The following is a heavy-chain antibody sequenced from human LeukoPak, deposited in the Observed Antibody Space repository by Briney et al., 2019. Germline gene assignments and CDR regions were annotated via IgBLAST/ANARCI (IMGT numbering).Heavy chain of an antibody. V-gene: IGHV3-7*01. D-gene: IGHD3-16*01. Sequence: GGALRLSCAASGDAFSGRWMAWVRQAPGKGLEFVSFITPERSATSRAASLPVLLTISRDTAKNPLTLQMNILRAEDTAVYYCVTYGGWLQFDHWGQGALVSVSS. J-gene: IGHJ4*02. CDR3: VTYGGWLQFDH. CDR1: GDAFSGRW. CDR2: ITPERSAT.